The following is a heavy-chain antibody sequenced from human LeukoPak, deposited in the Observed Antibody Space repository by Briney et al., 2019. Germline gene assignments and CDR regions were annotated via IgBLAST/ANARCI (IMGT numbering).Heavy chain of an antibody. Sequence: PGGSLRLSCAASGFTFSSYGMHWVRQAPGKGLEWVAVISYDGSNKYYADSVKGRFTISRDNSKNTLYLQVNSLRAEDTAVYYCARDIKWLGRYYYYGLDVWGQGTTVTVSS. V-gene: IGHV3-30*03. J-gene: IGHJ6*02. CDR3: ARDIKWLGRYYYYGLDV. D-gene: IGHD6-19*01. CDR1: GFTFSSYG. CDR2: ISYDGSNK.